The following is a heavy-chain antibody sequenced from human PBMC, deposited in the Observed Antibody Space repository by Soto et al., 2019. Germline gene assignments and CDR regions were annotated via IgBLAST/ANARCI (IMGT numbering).Heavy chain of an antibody. CDR3: ARVGGDIVVVPAAMMGYYYYYMDV. CDR2: ISAYNGNT. Sequence: ASVKVSCKASGYSFTGYYMHWVRQAPGQGLEWMGWISAYNGNTNYAQKLQGRVTMTTDTSTSTAYMELRSLRSDDTAVYYCARVGGDIVVVPAAMMGYYYYYMDVWGKGTTVTVSS. J-gene: IGHJ6*03. V-gene: IGHV1-18*04. CDR1: GYSFTGYY. D-gene: IGHD2-2*01.